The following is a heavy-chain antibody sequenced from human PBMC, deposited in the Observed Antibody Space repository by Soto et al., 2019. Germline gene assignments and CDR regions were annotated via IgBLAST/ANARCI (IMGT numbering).Heavy chain of an antibody. CDR3: ARAPLTTIVGCSHHYGIDF. J-gene: IGHJ6*02. CDR2: ICHSGST. D-gene: IGHD2-8*01. V-gene: IGHV4-59*12. Sequence: PSKTVSLTCTVSEGSLSSSCWSWIRHPPGKGREWIGNICHSGSTNYNPSLRRRGTISVDTSTNEFSLKLSPVTAADTAVYYCARAPLTTIVGCSHHYGIDFWGQGTTVTVSS. CDR1: EGSLSSSC.